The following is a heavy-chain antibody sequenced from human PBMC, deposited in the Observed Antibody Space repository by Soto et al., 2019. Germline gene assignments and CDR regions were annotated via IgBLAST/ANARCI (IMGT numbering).Heavy chain of an antibody. CDR3: ARDYGSGSGPEY. CDR2: IYYSGTT. J-gene: IGHJ4*02. Sequence: NPSETLSLTCSVSGGSISSGDYYWSWIRQPPGKGLEWIGYIYYSGTTHYSPSLKSRVTISPDRSKNQFSLILSSLTAADTAVYYCARDYGSGSGPEYWGQGTLVTVSS. V-gene: IGHV4-30-4*01. CDR1: GGSISSGDYY. D-gene: IGHD3-10*01.